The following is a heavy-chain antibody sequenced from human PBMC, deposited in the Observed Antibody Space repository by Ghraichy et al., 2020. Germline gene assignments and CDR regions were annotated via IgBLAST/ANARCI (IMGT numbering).Heavy chain of an antibody. CDR3: AIPTGSSSVGY. J-gene: IGHJ4*02. CDR1: GGSIRSSTYY. Sequence: SETLSLTCTVSGGSIRSSTYYWGWIRQPPGKGLEWIGSIHYIGSTYYNPSLKSRVTISVDTSKNQFSLRLTSVTAADTAVYYCAIPTGSSSVGYWGQGTLVTVSS. V-gene: IGHV4-39*01. D-gene: IGHD6-6*01. CDR2: IHYIGST.